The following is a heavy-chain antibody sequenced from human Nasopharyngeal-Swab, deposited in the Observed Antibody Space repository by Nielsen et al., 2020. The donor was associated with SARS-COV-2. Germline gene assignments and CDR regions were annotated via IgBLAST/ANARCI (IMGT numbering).Heavy chain of an antibody. V-gene: IGHV2-70*01. CDR2: IDWDDDK. CDR3: ARIPPLDYYFDY. D-gene: IGHD3/OR15-3a*01. J-gene: IGHJ4*02. Sequence: WMRQGPGKALEWLALIDWDDDKYYSTSLKTRLTISKDTSKNQVVLTMTNMDPVDTATYYCARIPPLDYYFDYWGQGTLVTVSS.